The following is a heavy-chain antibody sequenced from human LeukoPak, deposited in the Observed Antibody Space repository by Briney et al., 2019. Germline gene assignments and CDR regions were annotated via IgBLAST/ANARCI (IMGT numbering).Heavy chain of an antibody. D-gene: IGHD6-19*01. J-gene: IGHJ4*02. CDR3: ARDPSLAVAGIRLFDY. Sequence: ASVKVSCKTSGYTFTNYGISWVRQAPGQGLESMGWISGYNGNPRYAQKVQGRVTMTTDTSTNTAYMEVNSLRSDDTAIYYCARDPSLAVAGIRLFDYWGQGTLVIVSS. V-gene: IGHV1-18*01. CDR1: GYTFTNYG. CDR2: ISGYNGNP.